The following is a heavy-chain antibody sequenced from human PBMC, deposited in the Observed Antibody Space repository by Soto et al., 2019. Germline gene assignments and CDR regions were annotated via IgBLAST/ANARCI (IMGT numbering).Heavy chain of an antibody. Sequence: PGGSLRLSCAASGFTFSSYSMNWVRQAPGKGLEWVSSISSSSSYIYYADSVKGRFTISRDNAKNSLYLQMNSLRAEDTAVYYCARDHFLVEAGGNWFDPWGQGTLVTVSS. D-gene: IGHD2-15*01. CDR2: ISSSSSYI. CDR3: ARDHFLVEAGGNWFDP. J-gene: IGHJ5*02. V-gene: IGHV3-21*01. CDR1: GFTFSSYS.